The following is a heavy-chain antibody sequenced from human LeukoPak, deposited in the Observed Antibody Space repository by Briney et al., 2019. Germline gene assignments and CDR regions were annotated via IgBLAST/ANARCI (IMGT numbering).Heavy chain of an antibody. CDR3: KRAYDIDV. Sequence: SETLSLTCTVSGGSVSSGSYYWSWIRQPPGKALEWIGYIYYTGTTKYNPSLKSRATISLDTSKNQFSLKLTSVTAADTAFFKQKRAYDIDVWGQGTTVTVSS. V-gene: IGHV4-61*01. CDR2: IYYTGTT. J-gene: IGHJ6*02. CDR1: GGSVSSGSYY. D-gene: IGHD3-3*01.